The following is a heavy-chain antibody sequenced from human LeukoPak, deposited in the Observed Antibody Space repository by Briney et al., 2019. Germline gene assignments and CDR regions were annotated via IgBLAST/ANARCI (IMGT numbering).Heavy chain of an antibody. V-gene: IGHV4-30-2*01. Sequence: PQTLSLTCAVSGGSISSGGYSWSWIRQPPGKGLEWIGYIYHSGSTYYNPSLKSRVTTSVDRSKNQFSLKLSSVTAADTAVYYCVRSGYYTGFDYWGQGTLVTVSS. CDR2: IYHSGST. CDR3: VRSGYYTGFDY. J-gene: IGHJ4*02. D-gene: IGHD3-3*01. CDR1: GGSISSGGYS.